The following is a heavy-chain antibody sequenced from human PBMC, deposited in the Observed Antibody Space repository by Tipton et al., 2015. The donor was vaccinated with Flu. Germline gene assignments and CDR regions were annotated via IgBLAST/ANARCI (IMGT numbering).Heavy chain of an antibody. CDR2: IFYSGTT. D-gene: IGHD3-10*01. CDR1: GGSISHNNL. J-gene: IGHJ4*02. Sequence: TLSLTCTVSGGSISHNNLWGWVRQPPGKGLEWIGEIFYSGTTNYNSSLKSRVTISVDKSKNQFFLMLTSVTAADTAVYYCARSYTFGHIDYWGRGTLVTVSA. V-gene: IGHV4-4*02. CDR3: ARSYTFGHIDY.